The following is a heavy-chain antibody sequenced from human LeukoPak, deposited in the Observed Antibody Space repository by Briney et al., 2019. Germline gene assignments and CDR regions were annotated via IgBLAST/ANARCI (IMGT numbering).Heavy chain of an antibody. CDR1: GYTFTSYA. D-gene: IGHD6-6*01. CDR2: INAGNGNT. J-gene: IGHJ4*02. CDR3: ASGYSSSSATDY. V-gene: IGHV1-3*01. Sequence: ASVKVSCKASGYTFTSYAMHWVRQAPGQRLEWMGWINAGNGNTKYSQKVQDRVTITRDTSASTAYMELSSLRSEDTAVYYCASGYSSSSATDYWGQGTLVTVSS.